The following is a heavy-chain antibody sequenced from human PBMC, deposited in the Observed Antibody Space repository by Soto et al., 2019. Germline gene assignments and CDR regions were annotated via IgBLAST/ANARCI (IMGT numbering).Heavy chain of an antibody. CDR1: GVTVSNNY. CDR3: ARDPPGIAAGGAGA. J-gene: IGHJ5*02. CDR2: MYSGGDT. V-gene: IGHV3-53*01. Sequence: EVQLVESGGGLILPGGSLRLSCAASGVTVSNNYMRWVRQAPGKGLEWVSLMYSGGDTHYADSVKGRFTISRDSSKNTVYLQMNSLRAEDTAVYYCARDPPGIAAGGAGAWGQGTLVTVSS. D-gene: IGHD6-13*01.